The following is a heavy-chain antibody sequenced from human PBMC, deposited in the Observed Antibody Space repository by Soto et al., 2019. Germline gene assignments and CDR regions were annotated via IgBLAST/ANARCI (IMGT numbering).Heavy chain of an antibody. V-gene: IGHV4-34*01. D-gene: IGHD3-10*01. CDR3: ARLPRGYGSGSLLGNNWFDP. Sequence: SETLSLTCAVYGGSVCGYYWSWIRQPPGKGLEWIGEINHSGSTNYNPSLKSRVTISVDTSKNHFSLKLSSVTAADTAVYYCARLPRGYGSGSLLGNNWFDPWGQGTLVTVSS. J-gene: IGHJ5*02. CDR1: GGSVCGYY. CDR2: INHSGST.